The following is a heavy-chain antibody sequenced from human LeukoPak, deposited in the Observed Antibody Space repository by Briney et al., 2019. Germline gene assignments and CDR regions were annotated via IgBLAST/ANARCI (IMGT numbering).Heavy chain of an antibody. CDR1: GGSISSYY. Sequence: SETLSLTCTVSGGSISSYYWSWIRQPPGKGLEWIGYTNTIGSTNYNPSLKSRVTISVDTSKNQFSLKLSSVTAADTAVYYCARGGDLGYCSSTSCSNWFDPWGQGTLVTVSS. D-gene: IGHD2-2*01. V-gene: IGHV4-59*01. J-gene: IGHJ5*02. CDR3: ARGGDLGYCSSTSCSNWFDP. CDR2: TNTIGST.